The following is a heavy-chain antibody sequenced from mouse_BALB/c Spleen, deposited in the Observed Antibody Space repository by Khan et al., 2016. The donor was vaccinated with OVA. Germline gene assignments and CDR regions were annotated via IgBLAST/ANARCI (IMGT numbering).Heavy chain of an antibody. Sequence: QVQLQQSGAELVKPGASVKLSCKASGYTFTSYCMYWVKQRPGQGLVWIGEFNPSNGRTNYNEKFKSKATLTVDKSYSTAYMQRGSPTSEDSSVYSCARGIARDYWGQGTTLTVSS. CDR3: ARGIARDY. CDR1: GYTFTSYC. CDR2: FNPSNGRT. J-gene: IGHJ2*01. V-gene: IGHV1S81*02.